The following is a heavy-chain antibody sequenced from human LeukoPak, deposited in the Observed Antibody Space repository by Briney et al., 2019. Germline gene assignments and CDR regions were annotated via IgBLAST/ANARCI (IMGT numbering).Heavy chain of an antibody. CDR2: IHYSGGT. CDR3: ARDQGGYGSFDN. V-gene: IGHV4-31*03. Sequence: PSQTLSLICTVSGGSISSGGYYWSWIRQHPGKGPEWIGNIHYSGGTYGNPSLKSRATMSVDTSKNQFSLRLISVTAADTAVYYCARDQGGYGSFDNWGQGTLVTVSS. CDR1: GGSISSGGYY. D-gene: IGHD5-12*01. J-gene: IGHJ4*02.